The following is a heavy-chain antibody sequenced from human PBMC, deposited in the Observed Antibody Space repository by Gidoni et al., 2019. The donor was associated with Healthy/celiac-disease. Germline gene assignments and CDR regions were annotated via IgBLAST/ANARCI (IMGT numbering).Heavy chain of an antibody. V-gene: IGHV3-30-3*01. J-gene: IGHJ3*02. CDR3: ARERNYVAFDI. CDR2: ISYDGSNK. Sequence: AFISYDGSNKYYADSVKGRFTISRDNSKNTLYLQMNSLRAEDTAVYYCARERNYVAFDIWGQGTMVTVSS. D-gene: IGHD4-4*01.